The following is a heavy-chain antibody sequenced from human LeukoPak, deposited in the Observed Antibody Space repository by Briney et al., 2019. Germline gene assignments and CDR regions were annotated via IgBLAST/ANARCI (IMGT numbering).Heavy chain of an antibody. CDR2: IQRGGIT. CDR3: ARETRLKYFDY. J-gene: IGHJ4*02. CDR1: GFIVSSNY. V-gene: IGHV3-53*01. D-gene: IGHD2-8*01. Sequence: GGSLRLSCVASGFIVSSNYISSVRQAPGKGLEWVPVIQRGGITDTADSVKGRFTISSDNFKNTLYLQMNSLRAEDTAVYNCARETRLKYFDYWGQGTLVTVSS.